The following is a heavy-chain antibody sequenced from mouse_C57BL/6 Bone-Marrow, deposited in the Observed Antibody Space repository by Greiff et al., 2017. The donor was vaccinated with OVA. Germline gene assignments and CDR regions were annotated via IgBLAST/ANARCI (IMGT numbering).Heavy chain of an antibody. CDR2: IDPENGDT. D-gene: IGHD5-1*01. V-gene: IGHV14-4*01. Sequence: VQLQQSGAELVRPGASVKLSCTASGFNIKDDYMHWVKQRPEQGLEWIGWIDPENGDTKYASKFQGKATITADTSSNTAYLQLSSLTSEDPAVYYCTREYLAGYGGFWGRGTGVSVSA. CDR1: GFNIKDDY. J-gene: IGHJ3*01. CDR3: TREYLAGYGGF.